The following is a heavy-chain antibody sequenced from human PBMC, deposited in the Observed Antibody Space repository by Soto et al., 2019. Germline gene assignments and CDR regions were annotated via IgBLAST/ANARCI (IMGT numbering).Heavy chain of an antibody. Sequence: SVEVSCKASGYTFNSYGISWVRQAPGQGLEWMGGIIPIFGTANYAQKFQGRVTITKQTLYLQMNSLRPDDTAMYYCARDGVSSTEYTWNYGTYFDYWGQGALVTVSS. J-gene: IGHJ4*02. V-gene: IGHV1-69*05. CDR3: ARDGVSSTEYTWNYGTYFDY. D-gene: IGHD1-7*01. CDR2: IIPIFGTA. CDR1: GYTFNSYG.